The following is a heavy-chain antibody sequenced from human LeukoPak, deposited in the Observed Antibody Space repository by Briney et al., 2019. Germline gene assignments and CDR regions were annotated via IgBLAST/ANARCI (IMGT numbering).Heavy chain of an antibody. CDR3: ARVREYSSDWYFDY. D-gene: IGHD6-19*01. Sequence: ASVKASCKASGGTFSSYAISWVRQAAGQGLEWMGGIIPIFGTANYAQKFQGRVTITADKSTSTAYMELSRLRSEDTAVYYCARVREYSSDWYFDYWGQGTLVTVSS. V-gene: IGHV1-69*06. CDR1: GGTFSSYA. CDR2: IIPIFGTA. J-gene: IGHJ4*02.